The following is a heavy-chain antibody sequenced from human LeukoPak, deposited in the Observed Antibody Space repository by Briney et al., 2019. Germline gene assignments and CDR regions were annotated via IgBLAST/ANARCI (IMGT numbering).Heavy chain of an antibody. CDR2: INHSGST. V-gene: IGHV4-34*01. J-gene: IGHJ4*02. CDR1: GGSFSGYY. D-gene: IGHD3-16*01. CDR3: ARGGGEGGYYFDY. Sequence: SETLSLTCAVYGGSFSGYYWSWIRQPPGKGLEWIGEINHSGSTDYNPSLKSRVTISVDTSKSQFSLKLSSVTAADTAVYYCARGGGEGGYYFDYWGQGTLVTVSS.